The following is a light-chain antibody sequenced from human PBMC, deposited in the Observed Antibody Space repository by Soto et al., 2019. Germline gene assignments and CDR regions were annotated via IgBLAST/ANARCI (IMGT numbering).Light chain of an antibody. J-gene: IGKJ1*01. CDR2: AAS. CDR3: QQYDNWWT. CDR1: QSVNSN. Sequence: EFVLTQSPGTLSLSPGERATLSCRASQSVNSNSLAWYQQKPGQAPRVLIYAASTRATGIPDRFSGSGSGTEFTLTISSLHSEDFGVYYCQQYDNWWTFGQGTKVDIK. V-gene: IGKV3-15*01.